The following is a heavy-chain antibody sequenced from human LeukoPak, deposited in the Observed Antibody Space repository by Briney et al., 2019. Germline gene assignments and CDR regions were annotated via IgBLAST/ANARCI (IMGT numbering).Heavy chain of an antibody. CDR1: GFIFSSNT. V-gene: IGHV3-23*01. J-gene: IGHJ4*02. Sequence: GGSLRLSCAGSGFIFSSNTMSWVRQAPGRGLEWVSAISNNGGRTDYADSVKGRFTISRDNSKSTLYLHMDNLIAEDTAVYYCARDEDTSALSEYWGQGTLVTVSS. D-gene: IGHD2/OR15-2a*01. CDR3: ARDEDTSALSEY. CDR2: ISNNGGRT.